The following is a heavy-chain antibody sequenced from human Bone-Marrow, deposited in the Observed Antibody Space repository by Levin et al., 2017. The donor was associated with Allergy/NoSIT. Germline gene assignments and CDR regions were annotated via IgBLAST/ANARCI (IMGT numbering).Heavy chain of an antibody. V-gene: IGHV3-9*01. CDR3: AKGCGCSGGSCYPHDYYDYGMDV. CDR2: ISWNSGSI. D-gene: IGHD2-15*01. CDR1: GFTFDDYA. Sequence: GGSLRLSCAASGFTFDDYAMHWVRQAPGKGLEWVSGISWNSGSIGYADSVKGRFTISRDNAKNSLYLQMNSLRAEDTALYYCAKGCGCSGGSCYPHDYYDYGMDVWGQGTTVTVSS. J-gene: IGHJ6*02.